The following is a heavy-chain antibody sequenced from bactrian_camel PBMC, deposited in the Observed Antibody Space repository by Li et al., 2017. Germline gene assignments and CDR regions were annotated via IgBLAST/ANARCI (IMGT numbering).Heavy chain of an antibody. J-gene: IGHJ4*01. D-gene: IGHD6*01. Sequence: HVQLVESGGGSVQAGGTLNLSCAVSGYRFRANCMGWFRQAPGKEREGVAAIDSAGITRYADSVKGRFTISQDNAKNTLYLQMNSLKPEDTAMYYCAASLNWYGGISVAAYNYWGQGTQVTVS. V-gene: IGHV3S53*01. CDR2: IDSAGIT. CDR1: GYRFRANC. CDR3: AASLNWYGGISVAAYNY.